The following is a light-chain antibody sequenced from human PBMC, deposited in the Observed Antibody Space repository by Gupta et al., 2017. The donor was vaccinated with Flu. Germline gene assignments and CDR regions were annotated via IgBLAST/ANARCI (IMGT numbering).Light chain of an antibody. CDR1: SSNIGSND. CDR2: RNN. J-gene: IGLJ1*01. Sequence: SSSNIGSNDVHWYQQLPGTAPKPLIYRNNQRPSGVPDRFSGSKSGSSDSLAISGLRSEAEADYYCAAWDDSLCAYVFGTGTKVTVL. CDR3: AAWDDSLCAYV. V-gene: IGLV1-47*01.